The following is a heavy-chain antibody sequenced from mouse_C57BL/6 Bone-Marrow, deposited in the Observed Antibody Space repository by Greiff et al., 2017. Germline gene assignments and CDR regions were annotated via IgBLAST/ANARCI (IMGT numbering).Heavy chain of an antibody. J-gene: IGHJ4*01. CDR1: GYTFTDYN. V-gene: IGHV1-22*01. CDR2: INPNNGGT. D-gene: IGHD1-1*01. Sequence: VHVKQSGPELVKPGASVKMSCKASGYTFTDYNMHWVKQSHGKSLEWIGYINPNNGGTSYNQKFKGKATLTVNKSSSTAYMELRSLTSEDAAVYYCARWGDYGSSPYAMDYWGQGTSVTVSS. CDR3: ARWGDYGSSPYAMDY.